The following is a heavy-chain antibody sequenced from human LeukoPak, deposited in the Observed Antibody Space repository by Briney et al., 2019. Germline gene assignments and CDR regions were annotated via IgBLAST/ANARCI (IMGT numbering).Heavy chain of an antibody. CDR3: ARRRNGGSYYDRKWWFDP. CDR2: INPNSGGT. CDR1: GYTFTGYY. Sequence: GASVKVSCKASGYTFTGYYMHWVGQAPGQGVEWMGWINPNSGGTNYAQKVQGRVTMTRHTSIRTAYMELSSLRSDDRGVYYCARRRNGGSYYDRKWWFDPWGQGTLVTVSS. J-gene: IGHJ5*02. D-gene: IGHD1-26*01. V-gene: IGHV1-2*02.